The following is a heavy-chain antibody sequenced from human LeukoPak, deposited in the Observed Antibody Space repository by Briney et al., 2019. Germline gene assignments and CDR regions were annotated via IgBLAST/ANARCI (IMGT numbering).Heavy chain of an antibody. D-gene: IGHD4-11*01. V-gene: IGHV4-34*01. J-gene: IGHJ4*02. Sequence: PSETLSLTCAVYGGSFSGYYWSWIRQPPGKGLEWIGEINHSGSTNYNPSLKSRVTMSVDTSKNQFSLKLSSVTAADTAVYYCASYYSIEGYYFDNWGQGTLVTVSP. CDR3: ASYYSIEGYYFDN. CDR2: INHSGST. CDR1: GGSFSGYY.